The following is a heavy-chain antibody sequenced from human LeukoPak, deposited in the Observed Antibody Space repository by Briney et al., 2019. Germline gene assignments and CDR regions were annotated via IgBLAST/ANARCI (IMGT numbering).Heavy chain of an antibody. V-gene: IGHV4-59*01. CDR1: VGSISSYY. CDR2: IYYSGST. CDR3: ASHYGSGFDY. D-gene: IGHD3-10*01. J-gene: IGHJ4*02. Sequence: SETLSLTCTVSVGSISSYYWSWIRQPPGKGLEWIGYIYYSGSTNSNPSLKSRVTISIDTSKNQFSLKVSSVTAADTAMYYCASHYGSGFDYWGQGTLVTVSS.